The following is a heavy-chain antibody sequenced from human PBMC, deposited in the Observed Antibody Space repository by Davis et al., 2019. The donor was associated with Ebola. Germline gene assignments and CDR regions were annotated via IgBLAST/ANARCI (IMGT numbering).Heavy chain of an antibody. CDR2: INRDGSNT. CDR3: AKEITEDYLLGTWDH. CDR1: GFTFSSYW. Sequence: GESLKISCVVSGFTFSSYWMHWVRQAPGKGPVWVSRINRDGSNTGYADSVRGRFTISRDNYKNTLYLEMNSLRVEDTARYFCAKEITEDYLLGTWDHWGPGTQVTVST. D-gene: IGHD2/OR15-2a*01. V-gene: IGHV3-74*01. J-gene: IGHJ4*02.